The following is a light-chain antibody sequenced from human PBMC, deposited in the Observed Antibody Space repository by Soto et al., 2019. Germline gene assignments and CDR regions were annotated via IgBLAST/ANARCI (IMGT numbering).Light chain of an antibody. Sequence: QSVLTQPASVSGSPGQSITISCTGTSSDVGGYNYVSWYQQHPGKAPKLMIYDVSNRPSGVSNRFSGSKSGNTASLTISGLQAEDEADYYCSSYTSSSTPLGNGTKVTVL. CDR1: SSDVGGYNY. V-gene: IGLV2-14*01. CDR2: DVS. J-gene: IGLJ1*01. CDR3: SSYTSSSTP.